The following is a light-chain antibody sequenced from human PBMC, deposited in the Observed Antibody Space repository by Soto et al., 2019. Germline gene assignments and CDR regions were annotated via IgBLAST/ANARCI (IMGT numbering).Light chain of an antibody. CDR2: TTS. J-gene: IGKJ4*01. V-gene: IGKV1D-12*01. Sequence: DIQMTPSPSSVSASVGDRVTITCRASQNINNWLAWYQQKPGKAPKLLIYTTSSLQSGVPSRFSGSGSGTDFTLTISSLQPEDFATYYCQQANSFPLTVGGGTKVEIK. CDR3: QQANSFPLT. CDR1: QNINNW.